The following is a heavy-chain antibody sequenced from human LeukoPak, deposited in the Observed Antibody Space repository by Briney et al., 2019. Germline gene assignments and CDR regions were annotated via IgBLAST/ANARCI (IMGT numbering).Heavy chain of an antibody. V-gene: IGHV3-74*01. Sequence: PGGSLRLSCAPSGFTFSSYWMHWVRHTPGKGLVWVSRIKGDGSSTSYADSVKGRFTISRDNAKNTLYLQMNSLRAEDTAVYYCARDGYSFGHDFDYWGQGTLVTVSS. D-gene: IGHD5-18*01. CDR2: IKGDGSST. CDR3: ARDGYSFGHDFDY. J-gene: IGHJ4*02. CDR1: GFTFSSYW.